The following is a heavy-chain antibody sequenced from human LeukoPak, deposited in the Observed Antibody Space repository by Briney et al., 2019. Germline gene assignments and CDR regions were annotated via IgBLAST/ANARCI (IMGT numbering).Heavy chain of an antibody. V-gene: IGHV4-59*08. CDR2: VYYDGST. J-gene: IGHJ4*02. CDR3: ATYSRRSRDCTCYSIDY. CDR1: GDSIRSYH. Sequence: SETLSLTCTVSGDSIRSYHWTWIRQPPGRGLEWIGYVYYDGSTQYNPSLKSRVTISLDMSNNQFSLKLNSVTAADTAIYYCATYSRRSRDCTCYSIDYWGRGTLVSVSS. D-gene: IGHD2-15*01.